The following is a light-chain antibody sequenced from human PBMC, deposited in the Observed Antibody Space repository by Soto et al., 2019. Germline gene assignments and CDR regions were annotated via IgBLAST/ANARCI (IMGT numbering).Light chain of an antibody. J-gene: IGLJ2*01. Sequence: QPVLTQPPSASGSPGQSVTISCTGTSSDIGGYGYVSWYQQHPGKAPKLMIFEVTKRASGVSGRFSGSKSGNTASLTVSGLQADDEADYFCSSYAGSNTDVVFGGGTKLTVL. CDR3: SSYAGSNTDVV. V-gene: IGLV2-8*01. CDR2: EVT. CDR1: SSDIGGYGY.